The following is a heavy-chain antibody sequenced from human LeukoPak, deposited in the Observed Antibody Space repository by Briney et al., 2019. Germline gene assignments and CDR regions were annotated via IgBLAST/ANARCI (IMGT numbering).Heavy chain of an antibody. D-gene: IGHD2-15*01. V-gene: IGHV3-23*01. CDR3: GRGGSTRAQAFYV. CDR2: ISGGGLST. Sequence: GGSLRLSCAASGFTFSSYGMSWVRQAPGKGLEWVSGISGGGLSTYYTDSVKGRFTISRENSKNTLYLEMTRLRTEDTAVYFCGRGGSTRAQAFYVWGQGTMVTVSS. CDR1: GFTFSSYG. J-gene: IGHJ3*01.